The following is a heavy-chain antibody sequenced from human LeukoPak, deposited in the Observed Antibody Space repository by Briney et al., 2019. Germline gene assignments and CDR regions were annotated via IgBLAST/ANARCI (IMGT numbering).Heavy chain of an antibody. CDR2: ISGSGGST. CDR3: AKAHLSRYYDSSGYSSFDY. V-gene: IGHV3-23*01. D-gene: IGHD3-22*01. Sequence: GGSLRLSCAASGFTFSSYAMSWVRQAPGKGLEWVSAISGSGGSTYYADSVKGRFTISRDNSKNTLYLQMNSLRAEDTAVYYCAKAHLSRYYDSSGYSSFDYWGQGTLVTVSS. CDR1: GFTFSSYA. J-gene: IGHJ4*02.